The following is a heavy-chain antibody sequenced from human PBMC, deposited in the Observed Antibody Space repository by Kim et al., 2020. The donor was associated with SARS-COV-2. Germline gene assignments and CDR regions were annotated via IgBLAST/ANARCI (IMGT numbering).Heavy chain of an antibody. CDR3: ARVAHIAALSA. CDR2: T. Sequence: TDYNPSLKSRVAISVDPSRDQFSLKLSSVTAADTAVYYCARVAHIAALSAWGQGTLVTVSS. V-gene: IGHV4-34*01. J-gene: IGHJ5*02. D-gene: IGHD6-6*01.